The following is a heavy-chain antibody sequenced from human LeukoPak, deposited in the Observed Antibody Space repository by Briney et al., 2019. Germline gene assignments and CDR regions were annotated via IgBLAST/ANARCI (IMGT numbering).Heavy chain of an antibody. J-gene: IGHJ6*03. CDR2: TYYRSKWSN. D-gene: IGHD1-14*01. Sequence: SQTLSLTCAIGGDSFSSNSAAWTWIRQSPSRGLEWLVRTYYRSKWSNDYAPSLEGRITINPDTSRNQFSLQLNSVTPDDTAVYYCARSRSMTGNYYFYMDVWGKGTTVTVSS. V-gene: IGHV6-1*01. CDR1: GDSFSSNSAA. CDR3: ARSRSMTGNYYFYMDV.